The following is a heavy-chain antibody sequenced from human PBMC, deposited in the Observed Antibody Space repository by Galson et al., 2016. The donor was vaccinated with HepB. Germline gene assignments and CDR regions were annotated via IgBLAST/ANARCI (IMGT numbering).Heavy chain of an antibody. Sequence: SLRLSCAASVFPFRGHSMSWVRQAPGKGIEWLSYISDSGYPTYYAHSAKPRFTIPRDNAKNPLFLQMNSLRDDDTAVCYCARDNGLAYFDYWGQGSLVTVSS. V-gene: IGHV3-48*02. CDR1: VFPFRGHS. J-gene: IGHJ4*02. CDR3: ARDNGLAYFDY. CDR2: ISDSGYPT.